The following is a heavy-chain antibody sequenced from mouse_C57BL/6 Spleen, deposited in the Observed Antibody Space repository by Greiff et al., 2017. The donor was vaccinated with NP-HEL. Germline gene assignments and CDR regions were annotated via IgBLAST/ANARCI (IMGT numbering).Heavy chain of an antibody. CDR1: GFTFSSYA. CDR3: ARAYYRGAMDY. Sequence: EVKVVESGGGLVKPGGSLKLSCAASGFTFSSYAMSWVRQTPEKRLEWVATISDGGSYTYYPDNVKGRFTISRDNAKNNLNLQMSHLKSEDTAMYYCARAYYRGAMDYWGQGTSVTVSS. CDR2: ISDGGSYT. J-gene: IGHJ4*01. V-gene: IGHV5-4*03. D-gene: IGHD2-12*01.